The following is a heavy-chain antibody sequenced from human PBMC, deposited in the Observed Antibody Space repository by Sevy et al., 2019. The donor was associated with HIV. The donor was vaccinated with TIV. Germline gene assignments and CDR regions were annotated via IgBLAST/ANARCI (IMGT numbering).Heavy chain of an antibody. V-gene: IGHV3-11*04. CDR3: AREYHHYRRLFGAFDI. Sequence: GESLKISCAASGFTFSDYYMSWIRQAPGKGLEWVSYISSSGSTIYYADSVKGRFTISRDNAKNSLYLQMNSLRAEDTAVYYCAREYHHYRRLFGAFDIWGQGTMVTVSS. D-gene: IGHD2-2*01. CDR1: GFTFSDYY. CDR2: ISSSGSTI. J-gene: IGHJ3*02.